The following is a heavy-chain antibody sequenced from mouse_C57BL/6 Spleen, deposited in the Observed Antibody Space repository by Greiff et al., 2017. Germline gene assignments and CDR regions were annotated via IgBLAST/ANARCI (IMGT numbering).Heavy chain of an antibody. CDR3: ARGGGSGWFAY. Sequence: VQLQQPGAELVKPGASVKLSCKASGYTFTSYWMHWVKQRPGQGLEWIGMMHPKSGSTNYNEKFKSKATLTVDKSSSPAYMQLSSLTSKDAAVYYCARGGGSGWFAYWGQGTLVTVSA. J-gene: IGHJ3*01. V-gene: IGHV1-64*01. CDR2: MHPKSGST. CDR1: GYTFTSYW. D-gene: IGHD3-2*02.